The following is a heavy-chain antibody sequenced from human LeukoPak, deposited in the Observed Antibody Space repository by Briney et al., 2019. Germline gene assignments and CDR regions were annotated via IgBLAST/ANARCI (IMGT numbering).Heavy chain of an antibody. V-gene: IGHV3-30*02. D-gene: IGHD2-21*02. CDR2: IRYDGSNK. Sequence: SGGSLRLSCAASGLTFSSYGMHWVRQAPGKGLEWVAFIRYDGSNKYYADSVKGRFTISRDNSKNTLYLQMNSLRAEDTAVYYCAKDGFAVYCGGDCYNPFDYWGQGTLVTVSS. CDR1: GLTFSSYG. CDR3: AKDGFAVYCGGDCYNPFDY. J-gene: IGHJ4*02.